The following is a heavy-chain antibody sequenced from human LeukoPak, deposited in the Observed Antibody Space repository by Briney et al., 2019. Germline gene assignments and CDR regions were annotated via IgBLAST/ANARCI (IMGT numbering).Heavy chain of an antibody. D-gene: IGHD6-13*01. CDR2: FSGSGGST. CDR3: ACYLGFKYRSSWYSRQFDY. Sequence: GGSQRLSWAASGFTFSRYAMSWVRHAPGKGLEWVSAFSGSGGSTYYADSVKGRFTISRDNSKNTLYLQLNSLLAEETAVHYCACYLGFKYRSSWYSRQFDYWGQGTLVSVS. J-gene: IGHJ4*02. V-gene: IGHV3-23*01. CDR1: GFTFSRYA.